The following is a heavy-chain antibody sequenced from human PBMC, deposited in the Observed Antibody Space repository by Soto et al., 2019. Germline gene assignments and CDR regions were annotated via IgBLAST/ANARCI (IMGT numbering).Heavy chain of an antibody. CDR1: GFSFRNYW. CDR3: ARDIGFSSFGY. D-gene: IGHD3-10*01. J-gene: IGHJ4*02. V-gene: IGHV3-7*01. CDR2: INHDGSEQ. Sequence: GGSLRLSCAVSGFSFRNYWMSWVRQAPGKGLEWVANINHDGSEQNFLDSVKGRFTISRDNGKNSLFLQMNSLRAEDTAVYYCARDIGFSSFGYWGQGTLVTVSS.